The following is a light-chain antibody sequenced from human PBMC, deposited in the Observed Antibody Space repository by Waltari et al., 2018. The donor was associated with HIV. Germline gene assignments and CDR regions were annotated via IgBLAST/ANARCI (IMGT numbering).Light chain of an antibody. Sequence: QSALTQPASVSGSPGQSITISCTGTSSDVGGYNYVSWYQHHPGKAPKLMIYDVSQRPSGVSNRFSASKSGNTASLTISGLQAEDEADYYCSSYTTSSTLLFGGGTKVTVL. CDR3: SSYTTSSTLL. J-gene: IGLJ3*02. CDR2: DVS. CDR1: SSDVGGYNY. V-gene: IGLV2-14*03.